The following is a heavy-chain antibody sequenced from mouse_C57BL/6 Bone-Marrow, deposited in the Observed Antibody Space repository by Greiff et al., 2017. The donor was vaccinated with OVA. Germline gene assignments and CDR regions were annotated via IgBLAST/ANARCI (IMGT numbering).Heavy chain of an antibody. V-gene: IGHV1-81*01. CDR1: GYTFTSYG. Sequence: QVQLKESGAELARPGASVKLSCKASGYTFTSYGISWVKQRTGQGLEWIGEIYPRSGNTYYNEKFKGKATLTADKSSSTAYMELRSLTSEDSAVYFCARGRFDVWGTGTTVTVSS. CDR3: ARGRFDV. J-gene: IGHJ1*03. CDR2: IYPRSGNT.